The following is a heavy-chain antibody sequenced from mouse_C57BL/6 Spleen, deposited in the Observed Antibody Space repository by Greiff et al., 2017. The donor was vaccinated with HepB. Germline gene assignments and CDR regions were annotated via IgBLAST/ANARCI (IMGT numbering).Heavy chain of an antibody. CDR2: ISGGGGNT. Sequence: VQLKESGGGLVKPGGSLKLSCAASGFTFSSYTMSWVRQTPEKRLEWVATISGGGGNTYYPDSVKGRFTISRDNAKNTLYLQMSSLRSEDTALYYCARSFDGYYWYFDVWGTGTTVTVSS. J-gene: IGHJ1*03. D-gene: IGHD2-3*01. CDR3: ARSFDGYYWYFDV. CDR1: GFTFSSYT. V-gene: IGHV5-9*01.